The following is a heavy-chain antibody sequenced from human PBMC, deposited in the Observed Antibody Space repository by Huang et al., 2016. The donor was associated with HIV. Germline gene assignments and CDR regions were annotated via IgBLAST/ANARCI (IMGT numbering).Heavy chain of an antibody. J-gene: IGHJ4*02. Sequence: QVQLVQSGSELRKPGASVKVSCKASGYTFTTYRLIWVRQAHGQGLGWMGWINTKTGKPTYAQGFTGRFVSSLETTVSTAYLQISSLKTDDTAKYFCARYRLTGTFLDSWGQGTQVTVSS. CDR2: INTKTGKP. CDR1: GYTFTTYR. CDR3: ARYRLTGTFLDS. V-gene: IGHV7-4-1*02. D-gene: IGHD3-9*01.